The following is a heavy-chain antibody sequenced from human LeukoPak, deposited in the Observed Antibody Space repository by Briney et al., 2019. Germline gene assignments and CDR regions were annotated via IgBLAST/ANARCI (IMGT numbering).Heavy chain of an antibody. CDR2: ISGSGGST. Sequence: GGSLRLSCAVSGFTFSSYAMSWVRQAPGKGLEWVSAISGSGGSTYYADSVKGRFTISRDNSKNTLYLQMNSLRAEDTAVYYCAKPTGRGYECFDYWGQGTLVTVSS. D-gene: IGHD5-12*01. CDR3: AKPTGRGYECFDY. J-gene: IGHJ4*02. CDR1: GFTFSSYA. V-gene: IGHV3-23*01.